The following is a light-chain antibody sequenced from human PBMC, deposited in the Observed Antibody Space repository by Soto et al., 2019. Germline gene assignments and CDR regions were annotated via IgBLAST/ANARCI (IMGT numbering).Light chain of an antibody. V-gene: IGKV4-1*01. Sequence: DIVMTQSPDSLAVSLGERATINCKSGQSILYSSNNKNYLAWYQQKPGQPPKLLIYWASTRKSGVPDRFSGSGSGTDFTLTIRSLQAEDVAVYYCQQYNRTPITFGPGTKVDI. CDR2: WAS. CDR1: QSILYSSNNKNY. J-gene: IGKJ3*01. CDR3: QQYNRTPIT.